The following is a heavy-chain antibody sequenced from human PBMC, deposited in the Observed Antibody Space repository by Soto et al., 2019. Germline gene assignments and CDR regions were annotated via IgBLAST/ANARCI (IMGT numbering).Heavy chain of an antibody. CDR3: ARIHFGDEPSYYYYGMDV. V-gene: IGHV4-30-4*01. D-gene: IGHD4-17*01. J-gene: IGHJ6*02. CDR2: IYYTGST. Sequence: QVQLQESGPGVVKTSQTLSLTCTVSGGSFSSGDYYWSWVRQPPGKGLEWIGYIYYTGSTFNNPSLKSRVSISIDTSKTQFSLKLSSVTAADTAVYYCARIHFGDEPSYYYYGMDVWGQGTTVTVSS. CDR1: GGSFSSGDYY.